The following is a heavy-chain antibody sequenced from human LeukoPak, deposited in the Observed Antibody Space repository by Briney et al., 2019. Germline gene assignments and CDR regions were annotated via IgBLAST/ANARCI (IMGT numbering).Heavy chain of an antibody. V-gene: IGHV3-69-1*02. J-gene: IGHJ6*03. CDR2: ISSSSYI. Sequence: KPGGSLRLSCAASGFNFHGFGMSWVRQAPGKGLEWVSSISSSSYIYYADSVKGRFTISRDNAKNSLYLQMNSLRAEDTAVYYCASGAQDRDGYNFGYYYYYMDVWGKGTTVTTSS. D-gene: IGHD5-24*01. CDR3: ASGAQDRDGYNFGYYYYYMDV. CDR1: GFNFHGFG.